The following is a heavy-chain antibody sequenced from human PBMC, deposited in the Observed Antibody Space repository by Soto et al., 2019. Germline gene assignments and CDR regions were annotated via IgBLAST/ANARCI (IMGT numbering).Heavy chain of an antibody. V-gene: IGHV3-23*01. CDR3: AAKGGYSSSPYYYYYMDV. D-gene: IGHD6-13*01. CDR2: ISGSGGST. Sequence: GGSLRLSCAASGFTFSSYAMSWVRQAPGKGLEWVSAISGSGGSTYYADSVKGRFTISRDNSKNTLYLQMNSLRAEDTAVYYCAAKGGYSSSPYYYYYMDVWGKGTTVTVSS. CDR1: GFTFSSYA. J-gene: IGHJ6*03.